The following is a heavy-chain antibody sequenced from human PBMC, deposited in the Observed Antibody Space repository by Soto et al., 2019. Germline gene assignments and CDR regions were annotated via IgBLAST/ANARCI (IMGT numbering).Heavy chain of an antibody. V-gene: IGHV3-48*02. CDR3: ARSPYYYDSSNYYGY. CDR2: ITSSSDTI. Sequence: GGSLRLSCAASGFTFSSFHMNWVRQAPGRGLEWVAYITSSSDTIYYSDSVKGRFTISRDNGKNSLFLQMNSLRDEDTAVYYCARSPYYYDSSNYYGYWGQGTLVTVSS. J-gene: IGHJ4*02. CDR1: GFTFSSFH. D-gene: IGHD3-22*01.